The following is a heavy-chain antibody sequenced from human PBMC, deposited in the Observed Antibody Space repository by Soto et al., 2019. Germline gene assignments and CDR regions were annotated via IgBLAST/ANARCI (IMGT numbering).Heavy chain of an antibody. CDR2: IYATGTT. Sequence: QVQLQESGPGLVKPSETLSLTCTVSGASISGFYWSWIRKSAGKGLEWIGRIYATGTTDYNPSLKSRVMMSVDTSKKQFSLKLRSVTAADTAVYYCVRDGTKTLWDWFDPWGQGISVTVSS. J-gene: IGHJ5*02. D-gene: IGHD1-1*01. CDR1: GASISGFY. CDR3: VRDGTKTLWDWFDP. V-gene: IGHV4-4*07.